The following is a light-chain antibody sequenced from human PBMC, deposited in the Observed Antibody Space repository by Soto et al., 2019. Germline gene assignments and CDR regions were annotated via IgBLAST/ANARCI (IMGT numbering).Light chain of an antibody. CDR1: QSISSW. CDR3: QQYNSYRT. V-gene: IGKV1-5*01. Sequence: DIQMTQSPSTLSASVGDRVTITCRASQSISSWLAWYQQKPGKAPKLLIYDASSLESGVRSRFSGSGSGTEFTLTISSLQPDDFATYFCQQYNSYRTLGQGTKRDI. J-gene: IGKJ1*01. CDR2: DAS.